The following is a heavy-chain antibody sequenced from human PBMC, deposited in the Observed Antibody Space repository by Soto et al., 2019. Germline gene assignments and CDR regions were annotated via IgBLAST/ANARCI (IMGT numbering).Heavy chain of an antibody. Sequence: ASVKVSCKVSGYTLTELSMHWVRQAPGKGLEWMGGFDPEDGETIYAQKFQGRATMTEDTSTDTAYMELSSLRSEDTAVYYCATGAGGGWYNAFGIWGQGTMVTVSS. D-gene: IGHD6-19*01. CDR3: ATGAGGGWYNAFGI. CDR2: FDPEDGET. V-gene: IGHV1-24*01. J-gene: IGHJ3*02. CDR1: GYTLTELS.